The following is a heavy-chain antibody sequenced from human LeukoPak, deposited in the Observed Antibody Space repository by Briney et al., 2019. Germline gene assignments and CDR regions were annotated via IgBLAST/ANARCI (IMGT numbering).Heavy chain of an antibody. CDR1: GYSVSSGYY. CDR2: IYHSGST. Sequence: SETLSLTCTVSGYSVSSGYYWGWIRQPPGKGLEWIGSIYHSGSTYYNPSLKSRVTISVDTSKNQFSLKLSSVTAADTAVYYCARGKNWFDPWGQGTLVTVSS. J-gene: IGHJ5*02. CDR3: ARGKNWFDP. V-gene: IGHV4-38-2*02.